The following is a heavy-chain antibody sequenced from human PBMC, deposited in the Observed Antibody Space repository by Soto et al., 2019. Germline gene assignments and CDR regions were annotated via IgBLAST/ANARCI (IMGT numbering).Heavy chain of an antibody. D-gene: IGHD1-26*01. CDR1: GFTFSSYG. CDR3: AKGGRWELLLSFDY. Sequence: QVQLVESGGGVVQPGRSLRLSCAASGFTFSSYGMHWVRQAPGKGLEWVAVISYDGSNKYYADSVKGRFTISRDNSKNTLYLQMKSLRAEDTAMYYCAKGGRWELLLSFDYWGQGTLVTVSS. CDR2: ISYDGSNK. J-gene: IGHJ4*02. V-gene: IGHV3-30*18.